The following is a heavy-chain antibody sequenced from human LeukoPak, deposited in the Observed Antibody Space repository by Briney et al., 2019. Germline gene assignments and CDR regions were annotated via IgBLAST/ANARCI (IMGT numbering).Heavy chain of an antibody. CDR3: ARGPPYYDILTVYYYYGRDV. CDR1: GYTFTSYD. V-gene: IGHV1-8*01. J-gene: IGHJ6*02. D-gene: IGHD3-9*01. CDR2: MNPNSGNT. Sequence: ASVKVSCKASGYTFTSYDINWVRQATGQGLEWMGWMNPNSGNTGYAQKFQGRVTMTRNTSISTAYMELSSLRSEDTAVYYCARGPPYYDILTVYYYYGRDVWGQGTTVTVSS.